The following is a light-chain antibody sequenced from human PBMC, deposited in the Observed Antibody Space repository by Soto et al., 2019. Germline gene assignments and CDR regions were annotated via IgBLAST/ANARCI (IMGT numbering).Light chain of an antibody. Sequence: DILMTQSPDSLTLSLGERATINCRSSQSILHSFNNKNFLAWYQQKPGQAPKLLIYGASTREPGVPERFSGSGSGTDFTLTISSLQTEDVAVYYCQQHYSSPLTFGGGTKVEIK. J-gene: IGKJ4*01. CDR2: GAS. V-gene: IGKV4-1*01. CDR3: QQHYSSPLT. CDR1: QSILHSFNNKNF.